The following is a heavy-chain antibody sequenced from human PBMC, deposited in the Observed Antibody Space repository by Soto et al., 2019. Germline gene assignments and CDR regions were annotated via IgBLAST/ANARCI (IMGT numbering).Heavy chain of an antibody. CDR1: GFTFSSYA. CDR3: AKDLLLGSSGWPDAFDI. Sequence: EVQLLESGGGLVQPGGSLRLSCPASGFTFSSYAMSWVRQAPGKGLEWVSAISGSGGSTYYADSVKGRFTISRDNSKNTLYLQMNSLRAEDTAVYYCAKDLLLGSSGWPDAFDIWGQGTMVTVSS. J-gene: IGHJ3*02. V-gene: IGHV3-23*01. D-gene: IGHD6-19*01. CDR2: ISGSGGST.